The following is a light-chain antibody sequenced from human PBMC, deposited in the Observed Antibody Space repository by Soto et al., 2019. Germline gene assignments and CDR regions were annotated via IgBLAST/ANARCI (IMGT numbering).Light chain of an antibody. V-gene: IGKV1-39*01. J-gene: IGKJ2*01. CDR1: QSISSX. CDR3: QHSYITPRYT. Sequence: DIQITQSPSSLSASVGDRVTITCRASQSISSXXXXYQHKPGRPPRLLIFASYILEGGVPSRFSGSGSDTYFTLTIDSLQPEDVATYYCQHSYITPRYTFGQGTKVEI. CDR2: ASY.